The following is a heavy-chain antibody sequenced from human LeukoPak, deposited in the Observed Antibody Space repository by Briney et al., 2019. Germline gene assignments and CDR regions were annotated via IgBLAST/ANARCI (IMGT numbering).Heavy chain of an antibody. Sequence: ASVKVSCKASGYTFTSYGISWVRQAPGQGLEWMGWISAYNGNTNYAQKLQGRVTMTTDTSTSTAYMELRSLRSDDTAVYYCARDYYDSSGYPHSTYYFDYWAREPWSPSPQ. V-gene: IGHV1-18*01. CDR2: ISAYNGNT. CDR1: GYTFTSYG. CDR3: ARDYYDSSGYPHSTYYFDY. D-gene: IGHD3-22*01. J-gene: IGHJ4*02.